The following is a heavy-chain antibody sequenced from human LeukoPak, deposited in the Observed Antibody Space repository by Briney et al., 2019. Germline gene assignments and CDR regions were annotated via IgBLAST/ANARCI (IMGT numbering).Heavy chain of an antibody. D-gene: IGHD3-3*01. CDR3: ARDKTLITIFGVVADAFDI. V-gene: IGHV3-7*01. CDR2: IKQDGSEK. Sequence: PGGSLRLSCAASTFTFSNYWMSWVRQAPGKGLEWVANIKQDGSEKYYVDSVKGRFTISRDNAKTSLYLQMNSLRAEDTAVYYCARDKTLITIFGVVADAFDIWGQGTMVTVSS. CDR1: TFTFSNYW. J-gene: IGHJ3*02.